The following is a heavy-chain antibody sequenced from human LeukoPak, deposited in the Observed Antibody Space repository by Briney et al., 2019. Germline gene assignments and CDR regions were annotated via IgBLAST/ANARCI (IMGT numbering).Heavy chain of an antibody. CDR3: ARGGFGYVYFDY. Sequence: GGSLRLSCAASGFTFSTYWMSWVRQAPGKGLEWVAHIKGDGSEKYSVDSVKGRFTIPRDNAKSSLYLQMNSLRAEDTALYYCARGGFGYVYFDYWGQGSLVTVSS. CDR1: GFTFSTYW. J-gene: IGHJ4*02. D-gene: IGHD2-8*01. CDR2: IKGDGSEK. V-gene: IGHV3-7*01.